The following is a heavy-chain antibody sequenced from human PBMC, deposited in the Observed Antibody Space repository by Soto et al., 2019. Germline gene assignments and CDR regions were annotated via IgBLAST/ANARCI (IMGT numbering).Heavy chain of an antibody. J-gene: IGHJ2*01. V-gene: IGHV4-39*01. CDR2: IYYSGTY. D-gene: IGHD6-19*01. CDR3: ASTLYSSDWRRNWYFDL. Sequence: QLQLQESGPGLVKPSETLSLTCTVSGDSISYSYYWGWIRQPPGKGLEWIGSIYYSGTYYYNPSLESRVTISEDTSKNQFSLKLNSVTAADTAVYYCASTLYSSDWRRNWYFDLWGRGTLVTVSS. CDR1: GDSISYSYY.